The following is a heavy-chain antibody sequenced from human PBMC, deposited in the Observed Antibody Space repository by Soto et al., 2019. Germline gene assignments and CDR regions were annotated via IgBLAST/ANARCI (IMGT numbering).Heavy chain of an antibody. Sequence: QSLPGTVSGGSISSYYWSWMRQPPGKGLEWIGYIHYSGSTNYNPSLKSRVTISADKSISTAYLQWSSLKASDTAMYYCARRSSSTSERGYHGMDVWGQGTTVTVSS. CDR1: GGSISSYY. CDR3: ARRSSSTSERGYHGMDV. V-gene: IGHV4-59*12. D-gene: IGHD2-2*01. J-gene: IGHJ6*02. CDR2: IHYSGST.